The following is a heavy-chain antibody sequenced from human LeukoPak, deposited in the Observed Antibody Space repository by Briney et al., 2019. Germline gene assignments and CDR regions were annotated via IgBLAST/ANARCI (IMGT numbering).Heavy chain of an antibody. D-gene: IGHD5-24*01. Sequence: SETLSLTCTVSGGSISSYYWSWIRQHPGKGLEWIGYIYYSGSTYYNPSLKSRVTISVDTSKNQFSLKLSSVTAADTAVYYCARDGGVAPRTFDYWGQGTLVTVSS. CDR1: GGSISSYY. J-gene: IGHJ4*02. CDR3: ARDGGVAPRTFDY. CDR2: IYYSGST. V-gene: IGHV4-59*06.